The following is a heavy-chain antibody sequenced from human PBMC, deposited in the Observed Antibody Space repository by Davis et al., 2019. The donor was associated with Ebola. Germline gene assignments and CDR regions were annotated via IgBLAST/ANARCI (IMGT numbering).Heavy chain of an antibody. D-gene: IGHD3-22*01. V-gene: IGHV3-21*01. CDR3: ARDYYYDSSGYYYD. J-gene: IGHJ4*02. Sequence: GESLKISCAASGFTFSSYSMNWVRQAPGKGLEWVSSISSSSSYIYYADSVKGRFTISRDNAKNSLYLQMNSLRDEDTAVYYCARDYYYDSSGYYYDWGQGTLVTVSS. CDR1: GFTFSSYS. CDR2: ISSSSSYI.